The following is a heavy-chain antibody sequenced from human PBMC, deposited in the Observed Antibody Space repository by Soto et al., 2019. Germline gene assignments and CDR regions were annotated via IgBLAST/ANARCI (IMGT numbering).Heavy chain of an antibody. V-gene: IGHV3-21*01. CDR3: ARRADIVVVVAATRVDAFDI. Sequence: EVQLVESGGGLVKPGGSLRLSCAASGFTFSSYSMNWVRQAPGKGLEWVSSISSSSSYIYYADSVKGRFTISRDNAKNSLYLQMNSLRAEDTAVYYCARRADIVVVVAATRVDAFDIWCQGTMVTVSS. D-gene: IGHD2-15*01. J-gene: IGHJ3*02. CDR1: GFTFSSYS. CDR2: ISSSSSYI.